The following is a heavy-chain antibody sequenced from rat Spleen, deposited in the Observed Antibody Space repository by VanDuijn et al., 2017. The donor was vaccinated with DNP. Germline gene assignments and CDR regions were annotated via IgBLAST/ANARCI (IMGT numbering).Heavy chain of an antibody. CDR2: ISNGGST. D-gene: IGHD1-2*01. Sequence: QVQLKESGPGLVQPSQTLSLTCTVSGFSLTSYGVSWVRQPPGKGLEWIAAISNGGSTYYNSALKSRLSISRDTSKSQVFLKMNSLQPEDTAIYFCTRDGIITAIRFDYWGQGVMVTVSS. V-gene: IGHV2S12*01. CDR3: TRDGIITAIRFDY. CDR1: GFSLTSYG. J-gene: IGHJ2*01.